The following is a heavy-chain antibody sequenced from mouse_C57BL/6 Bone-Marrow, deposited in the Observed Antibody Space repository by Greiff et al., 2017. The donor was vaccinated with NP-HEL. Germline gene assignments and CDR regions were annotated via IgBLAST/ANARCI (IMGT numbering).Heavy chain of an antibody. Sequence: QVTLKESGPGILQSSQTLSLTCSFSGFSLSTSGMGVSWIRQPSGKGLEWLAHIYWDDDKRYNPSLKSRLTISKDTSRNQVFLKITSVDTADTATYYCARRDGVTTVVADWYFDVWGTGTTVTVSS. D-gene: IGHD1-1*01. V-gene: IGHV8-12*01. CDR2: IYWDDDK. CDR1: GFSLSTSGMG. CDR3: ARRDGVTTVVADWYFDV. J-gene: IGHJ1*03.